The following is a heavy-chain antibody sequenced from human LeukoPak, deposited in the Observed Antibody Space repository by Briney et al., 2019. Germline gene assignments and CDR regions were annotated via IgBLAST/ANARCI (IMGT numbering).Heavy chain of an antibody. D-gene: IGHD2-21*02. J-gene: IGHJ2*01. V-gene: IGHV3-21*01. CDR2: ISRGSGSI. Sequence: PGGSLRLSCAASGFTFSSYSMNWVRQAPGKGLEWVSSISRGSGSIYYADSLKGRFTISGDNAKNSLYLQMNSLRVEDTAVYYCARAPPYCGGDCSDWYFDLWGRGTLVTVSS. CDR3: ARAPPYCGGDCSDWYFDL. CDR1: GFTFSSYS.